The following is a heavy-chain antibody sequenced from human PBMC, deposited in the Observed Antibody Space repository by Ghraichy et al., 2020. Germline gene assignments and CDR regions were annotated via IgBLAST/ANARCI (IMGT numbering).Heavy chain of an antibody. CDR2: TYYRSKWYH. V-gene: IGHV6-1*01. D-gene: IGHD3-10*01. CDR1: GDSVSSNIAA. CDR3: ARDGGSGLDYFDY. Sequence: SQTLSLTCAISGDSVSSNIAAWNWIRRSPSRGLEWLGRTYYRSKWYHDYAVSVKSRITINPDTSKNQFSLQVNSVTPEDTAVYYCARDGGSGLDYFDYWGQGTLVTVSS. J-gene: IGHJ4*02.